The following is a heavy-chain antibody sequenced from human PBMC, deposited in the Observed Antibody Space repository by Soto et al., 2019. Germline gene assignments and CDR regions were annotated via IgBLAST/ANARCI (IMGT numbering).Heavy chain of an antibody. Sequence: SETLYLTCAVYGGSFSGYYWSWIRQPPGKGLEWIGEINHSGSTNYNPSLKSRVTISVDTSKNQFSLKLSSVTAADTAVYYCARTKNYYGSGSYLSNWGQGTLVTVSS. CDR1: GGSFSGYY. CDR3: ARTKNYYGSGSYLSN. J-gene: IGHJ4*02. CDR2: INHSGST. V-gene: IGHV4-34*01. D-gene: IGHD3-10*01.